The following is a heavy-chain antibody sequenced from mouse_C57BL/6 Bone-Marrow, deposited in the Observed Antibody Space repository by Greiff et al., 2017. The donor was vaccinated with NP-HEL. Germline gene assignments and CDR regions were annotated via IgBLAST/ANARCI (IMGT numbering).Heavy chain of an antibody. CDR1: GFTFSDYY. D-gene: IGHD1-1*01. CDR3: ARQRYYGSSYDWYFDV. CDR2: ISNGGGST. J-gene: IGHJ1*03. Sequence: SGFTFSDYYMYWVRQTPEKRLEWVAYISNGGGSTYYPDTVKGRFTISRDNAKNTLYLQMSRLKSEDTGMYYCARQRYYGSSYDWYFDVWGTGTTVTVSS. V-gene: IGHV5-12*01.